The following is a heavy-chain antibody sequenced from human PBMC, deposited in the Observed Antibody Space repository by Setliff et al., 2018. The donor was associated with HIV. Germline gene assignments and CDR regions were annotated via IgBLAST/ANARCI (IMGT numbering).Heavy chain of an antibody. D-gene: IGHD5-18*01. CDR1: GYMFIAYG. CDR3: ARDDGGYNSAEAFDV. J-gene: IGHJ3*01. CDR2: IGTYNGRT. V-gene: IGHV1-18*01. Sequence: ASVKVSCKTSGYMFIAYGMSWVRRAPGQGLEWMGWIGTYNGRTEYAQEFQGRVSLTIDTYASTAYMELRSLRSADTAVYYCARDDGGYNSAEAFDVWGQGTMVTVSS.